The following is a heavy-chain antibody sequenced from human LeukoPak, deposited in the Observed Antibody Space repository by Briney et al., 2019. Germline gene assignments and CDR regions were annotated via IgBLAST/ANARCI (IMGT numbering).Heavy chain of an antibody. CDR2: INQDGSEK. J-gene: IGHJ5*02. CDR1: GFTSNSYW. Sequence: GGSLRLSCAASGFTSNSYWMSWVRQAPGKGLEWVANINQDGSEKNYVDSVKGRFTISRDNAKNSLYLQMNSLRAEDTAVYYCARMSRAVAGNFGHWGQGTLVTVSS. V-gene: IGHV3-7*01. CDR3: ARMSRAVAGNFGH. D-gene: IGHD2-15*01.